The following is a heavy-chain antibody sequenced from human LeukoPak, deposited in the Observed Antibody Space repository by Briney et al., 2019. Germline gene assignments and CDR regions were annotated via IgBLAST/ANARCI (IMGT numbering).Heavy chain of an antibody. CDR2: IHTSGGT. CDR3: AKVRTYFYHGLDV. Sequence: GGSLRLSCAASGLTGSHNYVSWVRQAPGKGLEWVSAIHTSGGTYYADSVKGRFTISRDNSKNTLFLQVNSLRAEDTAVYYCAKVRTYFYHGLDVWGQGTTVTVSS. CDR1: GLTGSHNY. V-gene: IGHV3-53*01. D-gene: IGHD1-14*01. J-gene: IGHJ6*02.